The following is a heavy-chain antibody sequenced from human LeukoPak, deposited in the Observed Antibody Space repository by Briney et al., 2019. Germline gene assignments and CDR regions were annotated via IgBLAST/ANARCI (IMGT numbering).Heavy chain of an antibody. V-gene: IGHV3-21*01. CDR2: ISSSSSYI. Sequence: PGGSLRLSCTASGFTFGDYAMNWVRQAPGKGLEWVSSISSSSSYIYYADSVKGRFTISRDNAKNSLYLQMNSLRAEDTAVYYCARAAGYYYGSGSLNYYGMDVWGQGTTVTVSS. D-gene: IGHD3-10*01. J-gene: IGHJ6*02. CDR3: ARAAGYYYGSGSLNYYGMDV. CDR1: GFTFGDYA.